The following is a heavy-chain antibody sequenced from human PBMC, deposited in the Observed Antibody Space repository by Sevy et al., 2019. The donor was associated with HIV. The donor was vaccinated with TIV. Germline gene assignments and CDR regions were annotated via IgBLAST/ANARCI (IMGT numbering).Heavy chain of an antibody. Sequence: GGSLRLSCAASGFTFSSYAMHWVRQAPGKGLEWVAVISYDGSNKYYADSVKGRFTISRDNCKNTLYLQMNSLRAEDTAVYYCARDVRRGEAFDIWGQGTMVTASS. CDR1: GFTFSSYA. D-gene: IGHD3-10*01. CDR3: ARDVRRGEAFDI. CDR2: ISYDGSNK. V-gene: IGHV3-30-3*01. J-gene: IGHJ3*02.